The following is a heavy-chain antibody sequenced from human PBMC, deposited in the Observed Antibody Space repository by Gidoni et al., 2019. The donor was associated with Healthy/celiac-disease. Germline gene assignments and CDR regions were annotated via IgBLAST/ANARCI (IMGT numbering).Heavy chain of an antibody. J-gene: IGHJ4*02. CDR1: GFTFRSYA. CDR3: AKVISGRIAARGGQYFDY. Sequence: EVQLLESGGGLVQPGGSLRLSCAASGFTFRSYAMSWVRQAPGKGLEWVSAISGSGGSTYYADSVKGRFTISRDNSKNTLYLQMNSLRAEDTAVYYCAKVISGRIAARGGQYFDYWGQGTLVTVSS. D-gene: IGHD6-6*01. V-gene: IGHV3-23*01. CDR2: ISGSGGST.